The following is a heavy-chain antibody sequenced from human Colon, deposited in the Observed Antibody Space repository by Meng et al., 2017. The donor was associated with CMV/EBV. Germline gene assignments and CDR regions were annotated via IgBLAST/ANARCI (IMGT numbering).Heavy chain of an antibody. CDR1: GLTFNRYG. Sequence: GESLKISCAASGLTFNRYGLHWVRQAPGKGLEWVAFIGSDGSITRYSDSVKGRFNISRDNSKNTLWLQMHSLRPEDTALYYCAREGYSNFDYWGQGTLSPSPQ. V-gene: IGHV3-30*02. CDR2: IGSDGSIT. CDR3: AREGYSNFDY. D-gene: IGHD4-11*01. J-gene: IGHJ4*02.